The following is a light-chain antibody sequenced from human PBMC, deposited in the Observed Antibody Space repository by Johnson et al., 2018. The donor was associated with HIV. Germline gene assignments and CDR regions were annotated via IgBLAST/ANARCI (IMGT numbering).Light chain of an antibody. V-gene: IGLV1-51*02. CDR1: SSNIGNNY. CDR3: ATWDSSLRWV. Sequence: QSVLTQPPSVSAAPGQKVTISCSGSSSNIGNNYVSWYQQLPGTAPKLLMYENNKRPSGIPERFSGSKSGTSATLGITGLQTGDEADYYCATWDSSLRWVFGTGTKVTVL. J-gene: IGLJ1*01. CDR2: ENN.